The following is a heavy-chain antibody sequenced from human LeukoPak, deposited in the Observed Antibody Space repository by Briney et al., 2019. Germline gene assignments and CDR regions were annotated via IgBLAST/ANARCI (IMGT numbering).Heavy chain of an antibody. Sequence: GGSLRLSCAASGFTFDDYTMHWVRQAPGKGLEWVSLISWDGGSTYYADSVKGRFTISRDNSKNSLYLQMNSLRTEDTALYYCAKDIGYPYYYGMDVWGQGTTVTDSS. CDR1: GFTFDDYT. CDR3: AKDIGYPYYYGMDV. CDR2: ISWDGGST. V-gene: IGHV3-43*01. D-gene: IGHD5-12*01. J-gene: IGHJ6*02.